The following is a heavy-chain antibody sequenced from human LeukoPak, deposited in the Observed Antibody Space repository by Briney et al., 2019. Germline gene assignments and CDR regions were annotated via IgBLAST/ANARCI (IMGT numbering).Heavy chain of an antibody. J-gene: IGHJ4*02. CDR1: GFTFSSYW. CDR2: ISYDGSNK. V-gene: IGHV3-30*03. Sequence: PGGSLRLSCAVSGFTFSSYWMSWVRQAPGKGLEWVAVISYDGSNKYYADSVKGRFTISRDNSKNTLYLQMNSLRAEDTAVYYCARDGRRYCSGGSCYRYDYWGQGTLVTVSS. CDR3: ARDGRRYCSGGSCYRYDY. D-gene: IGHD2-15*01.